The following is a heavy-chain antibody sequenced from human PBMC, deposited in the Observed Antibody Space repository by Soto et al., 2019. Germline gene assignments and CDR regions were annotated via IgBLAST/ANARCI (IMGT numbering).Heavy chain of an antibody. V-gene: IGHV4-31*03. CDR3: EIQNPYSSGSYYFLL. CDR1: GGSISSGGYY. D-gene: IGHD6-19*01. Sequence: PSETLSLTCTGSGGSISSGGYYWSWIRQHPEKALEWIGHIYYNGSPFYNPSLRGRVTISVAPSNNEFSLELNSVPAADTAAYYCEIQNPYSSGSYYFLLWGQGALAT. J-gene: IGHJ4*02. CDR2: IYYNGSP.